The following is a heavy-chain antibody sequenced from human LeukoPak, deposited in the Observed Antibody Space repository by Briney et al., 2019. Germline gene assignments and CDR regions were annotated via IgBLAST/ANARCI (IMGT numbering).Heavy chain of an antibody. J-gene: IGHJ6*03. V-gene: IGHV1-8*03. Sequence: ASVKVSCKASGYTFTSYGISWVRQATGQGLEWMGWMNPNSGNTGYAQKFQGRVTITRNTSISTAYMELSSLRSEDTAVYYCARVTYCSSTSCYKRGPMDVWGKGTTVTVSS. D-gene: IGHD2-2*02. CDR3: ARVTYCSSTSCYKRGPMDV. CDR2: MNPNSGNT. CDR1: GYTFTSYG.